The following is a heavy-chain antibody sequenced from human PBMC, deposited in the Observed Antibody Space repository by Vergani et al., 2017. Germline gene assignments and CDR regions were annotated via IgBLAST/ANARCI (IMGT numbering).Heavy chain of an antibody. V-gene: IGHV3-30*03. Sequence: QVQLVESGGGVVQPGRSLRLSCAASGFTFSSYGMHWVRQAPGKGLEWVAVISNDGSNKYYADSVKGRFTISRDNSKNTLYLQMNSLRAEDTAVYYCATSKEEDYYDSSGYSFGYYYMDVWGKGTTVTVSS. D-gene: IGHD3-22*01. CDR3: ATSKEEDYYDSSGYSFGYYYMDV. J-gene: IGHJ6*03. CDR1: GFTFSSYG. CDR2: ISNDGSNK.